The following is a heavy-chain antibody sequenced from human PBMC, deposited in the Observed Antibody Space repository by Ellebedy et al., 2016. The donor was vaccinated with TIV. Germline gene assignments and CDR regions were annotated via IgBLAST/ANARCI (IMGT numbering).Heavy chain of an antibody. D-gene: IGHD2-2*01. CDR3: AREDVPADMTHHYYYMGV. V-gene: IGHV3-74*01. Sequence: RYAESVKDRFTISRDNAKNTLFLQMNSLRVDDTGLYYCAREDVPADMTHHYYYMGVWGKGTTVTVS. J-gene: IGHJ6*03.